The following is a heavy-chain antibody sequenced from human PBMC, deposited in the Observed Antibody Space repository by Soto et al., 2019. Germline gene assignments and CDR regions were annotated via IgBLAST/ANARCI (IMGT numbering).Heavy chain of an antibody. V-gene: IGHV4-34*01. CDR3: ASRYYDFWRGSP. CDR2: INHSGST. CDR1: GGSFSGYY. Sequence: SETLSLTCAVYGGSFSGYYWSWIRQPPGKGLEWIGEINHSGSTNYNPSLKSRVTISVDTSKNQFSLKLSSVTAADTAVYYCASRYYDFWRGSPWGPGTLVTVSS. D-gene: IGHD3-3*01. J-gene: IGHJ4*02.